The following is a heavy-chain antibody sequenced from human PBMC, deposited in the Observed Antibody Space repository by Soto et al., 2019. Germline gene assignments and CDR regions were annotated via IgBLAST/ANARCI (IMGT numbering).Heavy chain of an antibody. CDR3: ASRTWDLGGFDP. Sequence: GGSLRLSCALSWFTVYSNYMSWVRQPPGKGLEWVSVLYSGGRTDYADSVQGRFTISRDNSKNTVYLQMNRLRAEDTAVYYCASRTWDLGGFDPWGQGTLVTVSS. D-gene: IGHD3-10*01. CDR2: LYSGGRT. CDR1: WFTVYSNY. J-gene: IGHJ5*02. V-gene: IGHV3-53*01.